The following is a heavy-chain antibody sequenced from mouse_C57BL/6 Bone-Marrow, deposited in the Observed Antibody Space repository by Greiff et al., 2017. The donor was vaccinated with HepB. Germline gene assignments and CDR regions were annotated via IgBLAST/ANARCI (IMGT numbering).Heavy chain of an antibody. D-gene: IGHD3-2*02. Sequence: QVQLQQSGPELVKPGASVKISCKASGYAFSSSWMNWVKQRPGKGLEWIGRIYPGDGDTNYNGKFKGKATLTADKSSSTAYMQLSSLTSEDSAVYCCARKAAQATYYYAMDYWGQGTSVTVSS. CDR3: ARKAAQATYYYAMDY. CDR1: GYAFSSSW. CDR2: IYPGDGDT. J-gene: IGHJ4*01. V-gene: IGHV1-82*01.